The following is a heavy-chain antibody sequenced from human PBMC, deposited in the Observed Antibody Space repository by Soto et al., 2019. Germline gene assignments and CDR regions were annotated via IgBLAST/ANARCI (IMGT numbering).Heavy chain of an antibody. CDR2: ISYDGSLQ. CDR3: VSDRGYGHASVPYS. J-gene: IGHJ4*02. Sequence: QAQLVESGGGVVQPGRSLRLSCAASGFAFSSYGMHWVRQAPGTGLEWVAVISYDGSLQHYADSVKGRFTISRDNSKNMVPLLISSLRAEDTAVYYCVSDRGYGHASVPYSWGQGTLVSVSS. D-gene: IGHD5-18*01. V-gene: IGHV3-30*03. CDR1: GFAFSSYG.